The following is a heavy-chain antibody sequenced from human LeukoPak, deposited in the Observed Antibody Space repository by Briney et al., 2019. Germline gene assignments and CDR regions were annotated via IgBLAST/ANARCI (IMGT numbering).Heavy chain of an antibody. V-gene: IGHV3-53*01. CDR3: VRDAVRGFYYGMDV. CDR2: IYTGDST. J-gene: IGHJ6*02. D-gene: IGHD3-10*01. CDR1: GFVVSSNS. Sequence: GSLRLSCAASGFVVSSNSMNWVCQAPGRGLEWVSVIYTGDSTYYADSVKGRFTISRDNSKNTMYLQMSSLRAEDTALYYCVRDAVRGFYYGMDVWGQGTTVTVSS.